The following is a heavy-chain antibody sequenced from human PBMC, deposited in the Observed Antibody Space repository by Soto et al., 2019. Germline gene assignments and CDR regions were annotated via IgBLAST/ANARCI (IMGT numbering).Heavy chain of an antibody. J-gene: IGHJ4*02. CDR2: IIPIFGTA. Sequence: ASVKVSCKASGYTFIDYFIHWVRQAPGQGLEWMGGIIPIFGTANYAQKFQGRVTITADESTSTAYMELSGLRSEDTAVCYCAHSVVVVAATHPFFYYFDYWGQGTLVTVSS. CDR1: GYTFIDYF. V-gene: IGHV1-69*13. D-gene: IGHD2-15*01. CDR3: AHSVVVVAATHPFFYYFDY.